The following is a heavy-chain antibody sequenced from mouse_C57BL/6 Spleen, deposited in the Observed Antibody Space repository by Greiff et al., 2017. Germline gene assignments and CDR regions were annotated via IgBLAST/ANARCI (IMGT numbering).Heavy chain of an antibody. Sequence: QVQLKQPGAELVRPGTSVKLSCKASGYTFTSYWMHWVKQRPGQGLEWIGVIDPSDSYTNYNQKFKGKATLTVDTSSSTAYMQLSSLTSEDSAVYYCAKTAQAYWYFDVWGTGTTVTVSS. D-gene: IGHD3-2*02. CDR1: GYTFTSYW. CDR2: IDPSDSYT. CDR3: AKTAQAYWYFDV. J-gene: IGHJ1*03. V-gene: IGHV1-59*01.